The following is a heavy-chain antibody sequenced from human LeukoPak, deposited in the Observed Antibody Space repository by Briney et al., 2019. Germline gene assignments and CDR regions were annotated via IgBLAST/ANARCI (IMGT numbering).Heavy chain of an antibody. CDR1: GYTFTTYY. Sequence: GASVKVSCKASGYTFTTYYIQWVRQAPGQRLEWLGIINPTTGSTTYAQKFQGRVTMTRDMSTGTVYMEVSSLRSEDTAVYYCARCTTGRTFGSLREIKRSREIDYWGQGTLVTVSS. CDR3: ARCTTGRTFGSLREIKRSREIDY. CDR2: INPTTGST. J-gene: IGHJ4*02. D-gene: IGHD1-1*01. V-gene: IGHV1-46*01.